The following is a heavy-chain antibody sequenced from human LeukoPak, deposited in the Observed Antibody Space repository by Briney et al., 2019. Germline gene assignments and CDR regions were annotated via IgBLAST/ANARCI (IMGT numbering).Heavy chain of an antibody. V-gene: IGHV3-30*04. D-gene: IGHD3-22*01. J-gene: IGHJ4*02. Sequence: GGSLRLSCAASGFTFSSYAMHWVRQAPGKGLEWVAVISYDGSNKYYADSVKGRFTVSRDNSKNTLYLQMNSLRAEDTAVYYCARAYDSSGYYYGSFDYWGQGTLVTVSS. CDR3: ARAYDSSGYYYGSFDY. CDR1: GFTFSSYA. CDR2: ISYDGSNK.